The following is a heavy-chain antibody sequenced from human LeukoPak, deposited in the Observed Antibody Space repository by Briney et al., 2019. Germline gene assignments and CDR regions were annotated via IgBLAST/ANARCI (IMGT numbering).Heavy chain of an antibody. V-gene: IGHV3-48*01. CDR2: ISSSSSTI. CDR3: ARDRPDY. J-gene: IGHJ4*02. CDR1: VFTFSSDR. Sequence: GGSLTLSCAASVFTFSSDRMSWVRHAPWKGLEWVSYISSSSSTIYYADSVKGRFTISRDNAKNSLYLQMNSLRAEDTAVYYCARDRPDYWGQGTLVTVSS.